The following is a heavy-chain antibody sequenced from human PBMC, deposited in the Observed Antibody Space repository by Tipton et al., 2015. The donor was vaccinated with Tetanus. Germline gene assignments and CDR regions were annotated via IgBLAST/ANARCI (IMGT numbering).Heavy chain of an antibody. Sequence: LRLSCAVYGGSFSGYYWSWIRQPPGKGLEWIGEINHSGSTNYNPPLKSRVTISVDTSKNQFSLKLSSVTAADTAVYYCARANGPGSYLDYWGQGTLVTVSS. J-gene: IGHJ4*02. CDR2: INHSGST. V-gene: IGHV4-34*01. D-gene: IGHD2-8*01. CDR3: ARANGPGSYLDY. CDR1: GGSFSGYY.